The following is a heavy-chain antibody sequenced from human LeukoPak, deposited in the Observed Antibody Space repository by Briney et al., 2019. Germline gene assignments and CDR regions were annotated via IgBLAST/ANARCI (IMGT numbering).Heavy chain of an antibody. CDR1: GGSISSGGYS. J-gene: IGHJ2*01. V-gene: IGHV4-30-2*01. CDR2: IYHSGGT. CDR3: ARERLDDSSGYYWGYFDL. Sequence: SETLSLTCAVSGGSISSGGYSWSWIRQPPGKGLEWIGYIYHSGGTYYNPSLKSRVTISVDRSKNQFSLKLSSVTAADTAVYYCARERLDDSSGYYWGYFDLWGRGTLVTVSS. D-gene: IGHD3-22*01.